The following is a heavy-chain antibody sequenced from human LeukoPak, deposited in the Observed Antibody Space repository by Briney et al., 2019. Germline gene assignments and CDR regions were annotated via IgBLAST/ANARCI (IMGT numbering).Heavy chain of an antibody. D-gene: IGHD2-2*02. V-gene: IGHV4-59*01. CDR2: IYYSGST. Sequence: SETLSLTCAVYGGSFSGYYWSWIRQPPGKGLEWIGYIYYSGSTNYNPSLKSRVAISVDTSKNQFSLKLSSVTAADTAVYYCARGGPAAIPYYYYYGMDVWGQGTTVTVSS. CDR1: GGSFSGYY. J-gene: IGHJ6*02. CDR3: ARGGPAAIPYYYYYGMDV.